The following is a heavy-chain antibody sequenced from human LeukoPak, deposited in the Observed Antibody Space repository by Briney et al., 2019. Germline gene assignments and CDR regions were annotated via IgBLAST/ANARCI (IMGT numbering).Heavy chain of an antibody. D-gene: IGHD4-23*01. J-gene: IGHJ6*02. V-gene: IGHV3-9*01. CDR1: GFNFDDNA. Sequence: PGGSLRLSCAASGFNFDDNAMHWVRQAPGKGLEWVAGISWNSDHVVYADSVKGRFTISRDNAKYSLYLQMNGLRPDDTALYFCARDINWGYGGHFYGMDVWGQGTTVTVSS. CDR2: ISWNSDHV. CDR3: ARDINWGYGGHFYGMDV.